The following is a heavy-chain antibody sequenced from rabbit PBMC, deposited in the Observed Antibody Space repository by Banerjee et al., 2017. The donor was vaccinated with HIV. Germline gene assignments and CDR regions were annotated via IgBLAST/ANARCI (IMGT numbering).Heavy chain of an antibody. CDR1: GFSFSSSYW. V-gene: IGHV1S40*01. CDR3: ARELPYSSNSPYYGLFVL. Sequence: QSLEESGGDLVKPGASLTLTCTASGFSFSSSYWICWVRQAPGKGLEWIACIYAGGDGSTYYASWAKGRFAISKTSSTTVTLQMTSLTAADTATYFCARELPYSSNSPYYGLFVLWGPGTLVTVS. CDR2: IYAGGDGST. D-gene: IGHD1-1*01. J-gene: IGHJ4*01.